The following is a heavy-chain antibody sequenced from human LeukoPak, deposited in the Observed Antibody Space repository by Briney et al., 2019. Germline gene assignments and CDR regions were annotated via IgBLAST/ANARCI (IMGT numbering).Heavy chain of an antibody. CDR1: GYTLTELS. CDR3: ATRYDDIVAKGTIFDY. V-gene: IGHV1-24*01. CDR2: FDPEDGET. Sequence: ASVKVSCKVSGYTLTELSMHWVRQAPGKGLEWMGGFDPEDGETNYAQKFQGRVTMTKDTSTDTAYMELSSLRSEDTAVYYCATRYDDIVAKGTIFDYWGQGTLVTVSS. J-gene: IGHJ4*02. D-gene: IGHD5-12*01.